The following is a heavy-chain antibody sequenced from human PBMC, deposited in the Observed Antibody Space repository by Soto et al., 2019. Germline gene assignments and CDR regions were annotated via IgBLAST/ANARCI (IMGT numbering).Heavy chain of an antibody. D-gene: IGHD2-15*01. CDR1: GFTFSSYA. Sequence: EGQLLESGGGLVQPGGSRRLSFAASGFTFSSYAMSWVRQAPGKGLEWVSALSGAAGSTSYADSVKGGFTVSSDNSDHPLYLQMNSQRAADTARCYCSKTSHRSCYSSLDYWGQGTLVTVSS. J-gene: IGHJ4*02. CDR2: LSGAAGST. V-gene: IGHV3-23*01. CDR3: SKTSHRSCYSSLDY.